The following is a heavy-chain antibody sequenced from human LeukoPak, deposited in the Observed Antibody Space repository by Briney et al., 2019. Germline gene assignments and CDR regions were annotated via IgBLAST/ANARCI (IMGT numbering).Heavy chain of an antibody. J-gene: IGHJ4*02. D-gene: IGHD3-22*01. Sequence: GESLQISSKGSGYRFTSYWIGWVRQLPGKGLEWMGIIYPGDSDTRYSPSFQGQVTISADKSISTAYLQWSSLKASDTAMYYCARRDSSSSSLDYWGQGALVTVSS. V-gene: IGHV5-51*01. CDR1: GYRFTSYW. CDR2: IYPGDSDT. CDR3: ARRDSSSSSLDY.